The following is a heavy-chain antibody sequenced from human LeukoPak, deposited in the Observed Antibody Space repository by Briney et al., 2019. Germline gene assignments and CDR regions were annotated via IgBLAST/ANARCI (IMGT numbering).Heavy chain of an antibody. CDR1: GGSVSRSPYY. CDR3: AREGIYGDFEWSWFDP. J-gene: IGHJ5*02. V-gene: IGHV4-61*02. CDR2: IYTSGST. Sequence: SETLSLTCTVSGGSVSRSPYYWSWIRQPAGKGLEWIGRIYTSGSTNYNPSLKSRVTVSVDTSKNQFSLKLYSVTAADTAVYYCAREGIYGDFEWSWFDPWGQGTLVTVSS. D-gene: IGHD4-17*01.